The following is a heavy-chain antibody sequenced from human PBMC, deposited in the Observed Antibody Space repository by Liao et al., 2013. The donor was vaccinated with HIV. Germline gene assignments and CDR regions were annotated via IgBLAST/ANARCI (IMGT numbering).Heavy chain of an antibody. Sequence: QVQLQQWGTGLLKPSETLSLTCAVYGGSFSGYYWSWIRQPPGQGLEWIGEINHSGSSNYNPSLKSRVTISVDTSKNQFSLKLSSVTAADTAVYYCARGVGAVAGRRGTASSYFDYWGQGTLVIVSS. CDR1: GGSFSGYY. D-gene: IGHD6-19*01. V-gene: IGHV4-34*01. J-gene: IGHJ4*02. CDR2: INHSGSS. CDR3: ARGVGAVAGRRGTASSYFDY.